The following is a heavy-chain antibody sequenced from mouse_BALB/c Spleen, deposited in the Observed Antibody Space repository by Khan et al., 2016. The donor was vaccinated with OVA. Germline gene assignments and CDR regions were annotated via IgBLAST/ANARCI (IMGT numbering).Heavy chain of an antibody. CDR1: GYTFTDYA. Sequence: QVQLQQSGAELVRPGVSVKISCKASGYTFTDYAMHWVKQRHAKSLEWIGVISTNYGDADYNQKFQGKASITVDRSPSTVYMELARLTSEASAIYYCVRGGKFAYWGQGTLVTVSA. V-gene: IGHV1S137*01. CDR2: ISTNYGDA. D-gene: IGHD1-1*02. CDR3: VRGGKFAY. J-gene: IGHJ3*01.